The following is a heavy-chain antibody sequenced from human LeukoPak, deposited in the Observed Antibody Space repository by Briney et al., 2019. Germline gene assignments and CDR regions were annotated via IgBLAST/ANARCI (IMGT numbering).Heavy chain of an antibody. J-gene: IGHJ4*02. CDR2: IYTSGST. Sequence: PSETLSLTCTVSGGSISSYYWSWIRQPAGKGLEWIGRIYTSGSTNYNPSLKSRVTMSVDTSKNQFSLKLSSVTAAGTAVYYCARDRTSTGNDYFDYWGQGTLVTVSS. CDR3: ARDRTSTGNDYFDY. V-gene: IGHV4-4*07. CDR1: GGSISSYY. D-gene: IGHD3-10*01.